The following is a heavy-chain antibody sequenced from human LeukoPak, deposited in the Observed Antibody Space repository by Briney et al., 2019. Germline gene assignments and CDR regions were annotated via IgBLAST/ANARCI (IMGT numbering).Heavy chain of an antibody. Sequence: PGGSLRLSCAASGFTFSSYAMSWVRQAPGKGLEWVSAISGSGGSTYYADSVKGRFTISRDNSKNTLYLQMNSLRAEDTAVYYCAKVLRITMARGYYFDYWGQGTLVTVSS. V-gene: IGHV3-23*01. J-gene: IGHJ4*02. D-gene: IGHD3-10*01. CDR2: ISGSGGST. CDR3: AKVLRITMARGYYFDY. CDR1: GFTFSSYA.